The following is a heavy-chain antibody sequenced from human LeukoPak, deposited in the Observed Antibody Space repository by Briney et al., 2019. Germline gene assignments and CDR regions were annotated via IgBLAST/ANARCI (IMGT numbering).Heavy chain of an antibody. J-gene: IGHJ4*02. D-gene: IGHD6-6*01. CDR3: ARERIAAGYYFDY. CDR2: IYYSGST. CDR1: GGSISSGGYY. Sequence: PSQTLSLTCTVSGGSISSGGYYWSWIRHHPGKGLEWIGYIYYSGSTYYNPSLKSRVTISVDTSKNQFSLKLSSVTAADTAVYYCARERIAAGYYFDYWGPGTLVTVSP. V-gene: IGHV4-31*03.